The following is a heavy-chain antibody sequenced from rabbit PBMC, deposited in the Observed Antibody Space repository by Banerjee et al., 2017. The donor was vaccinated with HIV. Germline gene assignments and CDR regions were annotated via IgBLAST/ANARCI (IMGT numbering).Heavy chain of an antibody. CDR3: VRDTWHFKL. CDR2: IVTASGTT. V-gene: IGHV1S45*01. Sequence: QEQLEESGGGLVKPEGSLTLTCKASGFPFSNKAVMCWVRQAPGKGLELIACIVTASGTTYYASWAKGRFTISSHNAQNTLYLQLNSLTAADTATYFCVRDTWHFKLWGQGTLVTVS. D-gene: IGHD3-1*01. J-gene: IGHJ4*01. CDR1: GFPFSNKAV.